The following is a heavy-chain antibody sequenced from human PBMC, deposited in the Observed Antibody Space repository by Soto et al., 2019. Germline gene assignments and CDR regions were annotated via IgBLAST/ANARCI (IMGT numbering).Heavy chain of an antibody. J-gene: IGHJ4*02. Sequence: QVQLQQWGAGLLKPSETLSLTCAVYGGPFSGYYWTWIRQPRGTGLEWIGEINHSGSTNYNPSLKSRVTISVDTSKNQFSLKLTSVTAADTAVYYCARDKITGLFDYWGQGTLVTVSS. CDR3: ARDKITGLFDY. CDR1: GGPFSGYY. V-gene: IGHV4-34*01. D-gene: IGHD2-8*02. CDR2: INHSGST.